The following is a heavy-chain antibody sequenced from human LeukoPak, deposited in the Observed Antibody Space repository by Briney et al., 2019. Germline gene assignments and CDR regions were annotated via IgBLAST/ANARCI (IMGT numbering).Heavy chain of an antibody. V-gene: IGHV1-8*01. CDR2: MNPNSGNT. D-gene: IGHD3-10*01. J-gene: IGHJ4*02. CDR1: GYTFTSYD. Sequence: GASVKISCKASGYTFTSYDINWVRQATGQGLEWMGWMNPNSGNTGYAQKFQGRVTMTRNTSISTAYMELSSLRSEDTAVYYCARGSYYGSGFLFDYWGQGTLVTVSS. CDR3: ARGSYYGSGFLFDY.